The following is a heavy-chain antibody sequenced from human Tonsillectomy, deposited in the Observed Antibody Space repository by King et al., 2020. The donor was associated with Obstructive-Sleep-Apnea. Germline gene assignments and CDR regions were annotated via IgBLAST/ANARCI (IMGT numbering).Heavy chain of an antibody. D-gene: IGHD4-17*01. V-gene: IGHV3-49*03. CDR2: IGSKAYGGTT. Sequence: VQLVESGGGLVQPGRSLRLSCIASGFTFGDYSMSWFRQAPGKGLDWVGFIGSKAYGGTTEYAASVKGRFTISRDDSKSIAYLQMNSLKSEDTAVYYCTRDKYADFNWFDPWGQETLVTVSS. CDR1: GFTFGDYS. CDR3: TRDKYADFNWFDP. J-gene: IGHJ5*02.